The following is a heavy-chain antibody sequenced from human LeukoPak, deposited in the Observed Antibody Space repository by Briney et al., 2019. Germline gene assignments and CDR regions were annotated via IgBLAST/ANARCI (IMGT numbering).Heavy chain of an antibody. CDR3: AKGHTYSMI. V-gene: IGHV3-11*01. J-gene: IGHJ4*02. CDR2: ISSSGNTI. D-gene: IGHD1-26*01. Sequence: GGSVRLSRAASGFTFSVYHKRWIRQTPGKGREWVSYISSSGNTIEYAQSVKGRYTICRDNDKAPLYLEMNSLEAEDTAVYYCAKGHTYSMIWGQGTLVSVSS. CDR1: GFTFSVYH.